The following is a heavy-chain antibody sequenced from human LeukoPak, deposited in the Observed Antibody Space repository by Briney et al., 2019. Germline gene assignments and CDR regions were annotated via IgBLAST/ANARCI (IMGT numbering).Heavy chain of an antibody. CDR1: GFTFSSYA. V-gene: IGHV3-30-3*01. J-gene: IGHJ4*02. Sequence: GGSLRLSCAASGFTFSSYAMHWVRQAPGKGLEWVAVISYDGSNKYYADSVEGRFTISRDNSKNTLYLQMNSLRAEDTAVYYCARPVGYYSYFDYWGQGTLVTVSS. CDR2: ISYDGSNK. CDR3: ARPVGYYSYFDY. D-gene: IGHD3-22*01.